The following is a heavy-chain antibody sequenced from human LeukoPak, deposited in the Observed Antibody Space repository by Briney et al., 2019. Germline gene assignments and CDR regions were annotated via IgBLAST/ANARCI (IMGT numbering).Heavy chain of an antibody. CDR1: GYTFTSYG. Sequence: ASVKVSCKASGYTFTSYGISWVRQAPGQGLEWMGWISAYNGNTNYAQKLQGRITMTTDTSTSTAYMELRSLRSDDTAVYYCARIAAAGTCFDYWGQGTLVTVSS. CDR3: ARIAAAGTCFDY. CDR2: ISAYNGNT. J-gene: IGHJ4*02. D-gene: IGHD6-13*01. V-gene: IGHV1-18*01.